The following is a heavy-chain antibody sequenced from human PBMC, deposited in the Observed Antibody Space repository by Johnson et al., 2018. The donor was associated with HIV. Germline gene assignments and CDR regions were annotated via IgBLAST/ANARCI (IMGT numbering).Heavy chain of an antibody. CDR1: GFIFSTYA. CDR2: ISFDGSNK. D-gene: IGHD4-17*01. Sequence: VQLVESGGGMVQPGRSLRLSCAASGFIFSTYAMHWVRQAPGKGLEWMAVISFDGSNKYYADSVKGRFTISRDNAKNSLSLQMNSLRAEDTAVYYCARDSRLRTRAVGWADAFVIWGQGTMVSVSS. CDR3: ARDSRLRTRAVGWADAFVI. J-gene: IGHJ3*02. V-gene: IGHV3-30-3*01.